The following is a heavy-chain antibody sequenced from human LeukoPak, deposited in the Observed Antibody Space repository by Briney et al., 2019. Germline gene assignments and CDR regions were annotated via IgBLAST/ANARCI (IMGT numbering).Heavy chain of an antibody. Sequence: SKTLSLTCTVSGGSISSSSYYWGWIRQPPGKGLEWIGSIYYSGSTYYNPSLKSRVTISVDTSKNQFSLQLNSVTPEDTAVYYCAKELGSTNYYDSSGYFWFDPWGQGTLVTVSS. CDR1: GGSISSSSYY. CDR2: IYYSGST. V-gene: IGHV4-39*07. D-gene: IGHD3-22*01. J-gene: IGHJ5*02. CDR3: AKELGSTNYYDSSGYFWFDP.